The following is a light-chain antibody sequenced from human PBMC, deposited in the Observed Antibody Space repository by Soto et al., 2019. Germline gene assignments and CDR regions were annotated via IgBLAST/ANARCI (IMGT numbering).Light chain of an antibody. CDR3: SSKRDSSTLFV. CDR2: EVT. J-gene: IGLJ1*01. CDR1: RTDVGAYNY. Sequence: QAVRIKTDSVSGYARQPITISCSGNRTDVGAYNYVSWYQHHPGKVPKLLIYEVTNRPSGVSDRFSGSKSGNPASLTLSGLQAEEEADYYCSSKRDSSTLFVFGTGTKVTVL. V-gene: IGLV2-14*01.